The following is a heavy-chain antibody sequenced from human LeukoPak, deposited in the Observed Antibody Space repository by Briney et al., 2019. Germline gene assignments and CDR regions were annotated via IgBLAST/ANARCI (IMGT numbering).Heavy chain of an antibody. V-gene: IGHV5-51*01. CDR2: IYPGDSDT. Sequence: GESLQISCKGSGYSFTSYWIGWVRQMPGKGLEWMGIIYPGDSDTRYSPSFQGQVTISADKSISTAYLQWSSLKASDTAMYYCARGATYYYGSGSYCDYWGQGTLVTVSS. J-gene: IGHJ4*02. CDR1: GYSFTSYW. D-gene: IGHD3-10*01. CDR3: ARGATYYYGSGSYCDY.